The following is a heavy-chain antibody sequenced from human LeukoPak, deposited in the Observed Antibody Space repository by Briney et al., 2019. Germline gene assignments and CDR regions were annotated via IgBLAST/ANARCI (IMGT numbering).Heavy chain of an antibody. CDR2: INPSGDST. CDR1: GYTFTSYY. D-gene: IGHD2-2*01. V-gene: IGHV1-46*01. Sequence: GASVKVSCKASGYTFTSYYMHWVRQAPGQGLEWMGIINPSGDSTSYAQKFQGRVTMTRDTSTSTVYMELSSLRSEDTAVYYCARHLFTRHEAFDIWGQGTMVTVSS. CDR3: ARHLFTRHEAFDI. J-gene: IGHJ3*02.